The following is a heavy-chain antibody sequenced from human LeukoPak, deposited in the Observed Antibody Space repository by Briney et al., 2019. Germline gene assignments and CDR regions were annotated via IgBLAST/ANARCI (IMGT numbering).Heavy chain of an antibody. J-gene: IGHJ4*02. CDR3: AKGFGVVINPFDY. V-gene: IGHV3-23*01. D-gene: IGHD3-3*01. Sequence: GGSLRLSCAASEFTFSTYSMNWVRQAPGKGLEWVSAISGRGNGTYYADSVKGRFTISRDNSKNTLFLQMNSLRAEDTAIYYCAKGFGVVINPFDYWGQGTLVTVSS. CDR1: EFTFSTYS. CDR2: ISGRGNGT.